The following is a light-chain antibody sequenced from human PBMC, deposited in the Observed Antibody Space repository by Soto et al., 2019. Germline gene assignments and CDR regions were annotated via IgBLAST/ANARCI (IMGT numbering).Light chain of an antibody. CDR3: QQYDDLPRT. J-gene: IGKJ2*01. V-gene: IGKV1-33*01. CDR1: QDISNN. CDR2: DAS. Sequence: DIQMTQSPSSLSASLGDRVTITCQASQDISNNLHSYQVKPGKAPKLLIYDASNLETGVPSRFSGSGSGTDFTFTINSLQPEDVATYYCQQYDDLPRTFGQGTKLQIK.